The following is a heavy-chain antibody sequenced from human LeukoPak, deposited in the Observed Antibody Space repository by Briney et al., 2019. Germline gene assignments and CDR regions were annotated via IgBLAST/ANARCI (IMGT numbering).Heavy chain of an antibody. D-gene: IGHD2-21*01. CDR2: IKEDGSEI. J-gene: IGHJ5*02. CDR1: GFTFSSYW. V-gene: IGHV3-7*01. CDR3: ARATASNWFDP. Sequence: GGSLRLSCAASGFTFSSYWMSWVRLAPGKGLEWVANIKEDGSEIQYVDSVKGRFTISRDDAKNSLYPQMNSLRAEDTAVYYCARATASNWFDPWGQGTLVTVSS.